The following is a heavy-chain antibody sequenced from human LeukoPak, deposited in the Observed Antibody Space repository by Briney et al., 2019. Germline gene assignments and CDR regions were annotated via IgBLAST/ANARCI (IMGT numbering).Heavy chain of an antibody. CDR1: GGSISSYY. J-gene: IGHJ4*02. D-gene: IGHD3-22*01. V-gene: IGHV4-59*01. CDR3: ARSAPSYYYDRSALISMTD. CDR2: IYYGGST. Sequence: SESLSLTCIVSGGSISSYYRSWVRQPPGKGLVWIGCIYYGGSTNYNTSLKSRVPIPVATSKDQFPLELSTVTAASTDVYYCARSAPSYYYDRSALISMTDWGQGALVTVPS.